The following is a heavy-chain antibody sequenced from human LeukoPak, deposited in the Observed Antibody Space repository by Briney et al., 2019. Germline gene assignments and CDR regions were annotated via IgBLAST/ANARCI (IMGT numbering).Heavy chain of an antibody. D-gene: IGHD6-13*01. Sequence: GGSLRLSCAASGFTFDDYAMHWVRQAPGKGLEWVSGISWNSGSIGYADSVKGRFTISRDNAKNSLYLQMNSLRAEDTAVYYCARDRVAAAGTNWFDPWGQGTLVTVSS. V-gene: IGHV3-9*01. CDR2: ISWNSGSI. CDR3: ARDRVAAAGTNWFDP. CDR1: GFTFDDYA. J-gene: IGHJ5*02.